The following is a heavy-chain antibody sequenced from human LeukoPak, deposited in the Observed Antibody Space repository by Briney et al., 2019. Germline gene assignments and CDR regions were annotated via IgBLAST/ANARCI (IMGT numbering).Heavy chain of an antibody. D-gene: IGHD3-22*01. CDR2: IYSSGST. CDR1: GGSISSGDYY. Sequence: PSQTLSLTRTVSGGSISSGDYYWSWIRQPPGKGLEWIGYIYSSGSTYYNPSLKSRVTISVDTSKNPFSLKLISVTAAETAVYYCARSITVIVDYWGQGTLVTVSS. CDR3: ARSITVIVDY. J-gene: IGHJ4*02. V-gene: IGHV4-30-4*01.